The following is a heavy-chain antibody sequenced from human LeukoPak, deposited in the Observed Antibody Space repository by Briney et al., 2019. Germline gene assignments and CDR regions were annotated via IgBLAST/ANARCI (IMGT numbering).Heavy chain of an antibody. CDR3: AEDSDLRRYYI. D-gene: IGHD4-23*01. V-gene: IGHV4-59*12. CDR1: GGSITNYY. J-gene: IGHJ4*02. Sequence: SETLSLTCTVSGGSITNYYWSWIRQPAGKGLEWIGTIYSSGSTYYNPSLKSQVTISMDTSKNQFSLTLISVTAADTAVYYCAEDSDLRRYYIWGQGTLVTVSS. CDR2: IYSSGST.